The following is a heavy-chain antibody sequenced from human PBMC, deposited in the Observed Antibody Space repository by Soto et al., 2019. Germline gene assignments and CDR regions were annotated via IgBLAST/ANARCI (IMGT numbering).Heavy chain of an antibody. Sequence: EVHLVESGGGLVKPGGSLRVSCAATGFTFTSAWMNWVRQAPGKGLEWVGRIKSKNDGGTTDYAAPVKGRFTISRDDSRNTLYLQMNNLETEDTDVYYCTTDFQSFRPFIALGIHSPPQDSFVIWGQETMVTVSS. CDR1: GFTFTSAW. V-gene: IGHV3-15*01. D-gene: IGHD7-27*01. CDR3: TTDFQSFRPFIALGIHSPPQDSFVI. CDR2: IKSKNDGGTT. J-gene: IGHJ3*02.